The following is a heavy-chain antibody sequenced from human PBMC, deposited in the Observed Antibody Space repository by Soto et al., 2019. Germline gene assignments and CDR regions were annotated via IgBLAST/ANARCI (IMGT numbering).Heavy chain of an antibody. V-gene: IGHV1-3*01. Sequence: GASVKVSCKASGYTFTGFSLHWVRQAPGQRLEWMGWINAGSGNTKYSQKFQGRVTITRDTSASTAYMELSSLRSEDTAVYYCARGLNGYLHYFDYWGQGTPVTVSS. CDR1: GYTFTGFS. CDR3: ARGLNGYLHYFDY. D-gene: IGHD5-18*01. J-gene: IGHJ4*02. CDR2: INAGSGNT.